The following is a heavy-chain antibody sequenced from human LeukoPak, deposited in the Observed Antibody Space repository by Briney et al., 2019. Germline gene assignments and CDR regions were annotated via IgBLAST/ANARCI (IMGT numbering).Heavy chain of an antibody. CDR3: AKDLAKYYDILTGRPPGVDY. V-gene: IGHV3-23*01. Sequence: GGSLRLSCTASGFTFDNYAMIWVRQAPGKGLEWVSVIRGSGDGTYSADSVRGRFTISRDNSKNTLYLEMSSLRVEDTAVYHCAKDLAKYYDILTGRPPGVDYWGQGTLVTVSS. CDR1: GFTFDNYA. D-gene: IGHD3-9*01. J-gene: IGHJ4*02. CDR2: IRGSGDGT.